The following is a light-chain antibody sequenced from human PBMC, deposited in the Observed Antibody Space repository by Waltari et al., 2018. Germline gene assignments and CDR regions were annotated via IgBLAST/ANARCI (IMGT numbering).Light chain of an antibody. Sequence: QSVLTQPPSVSGAPGQRVTISCTGRGSHIGAGYDVHWYQQLPRAAPKLLIYGSTSRPLGVPDRFFGSTSGTSASLAITGLQAEDEADYYCQSYDTSLRVVFGGGTKLTVL. CDR1: GSHIGAGYD. V-gene: IGLV1-40*01. CDR3: QSYDTSLRVV. CDR2: GST. J-gene: IGLJ2*01.